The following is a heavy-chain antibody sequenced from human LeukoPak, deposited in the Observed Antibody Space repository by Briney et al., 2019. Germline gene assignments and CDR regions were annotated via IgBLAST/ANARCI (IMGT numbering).Heavy chain of an antibody. CDR2: ISSSSSYI. Sequence: KSGGSLRLSCAASGFTFSSYSMNWVRQAPGKGLEWVSSISSSSSYIYYADSVKGRFTISRDNAKNSLYLQMNSLRAEDTAVYYCARGPRAKYSSSWYRKFPVEVNWFDPWGQGTLVTVSS. CDR3: ARGPRAKYSSSWYRKFPVEVNWFDP. J-gene: IGHJ5*02. D-gene: IGHD6-13*01. V-gene: IGHV3-21*01. CDR1: GFTFSSYS.